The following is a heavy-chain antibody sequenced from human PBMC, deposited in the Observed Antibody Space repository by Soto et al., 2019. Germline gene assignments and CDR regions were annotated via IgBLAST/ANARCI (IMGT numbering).Heavy chain of an antibody. CDR1: GFTFSSYS. D-gene: IGHD3-3*01. CDR2: ISSSSTI. Sequence: GGSLRLSCAASGFTFSSYSMNWVRQAPGKGLEWVSYISSSSTIYYADSVKGRFTISRDNAKNSLYLQMNSLRAEDTAVYYCARDLRSGTYYDFWSGYGPFDYWGQGTLVTVSS. V-gene: IGHV3-48*01. J-gene: IGHJ4*02. CDR3: ARDLRSGTYYDFWSGYGPFDY.